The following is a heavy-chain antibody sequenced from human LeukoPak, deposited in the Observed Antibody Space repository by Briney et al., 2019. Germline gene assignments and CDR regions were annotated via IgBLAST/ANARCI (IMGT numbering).Heavy chain of an antibody. V-gene: IGHV3-30-3*01. Sequence: GGSLRLSCAASGFAFCGAAMDWVRQAPGEGLEWVAIPSFDGSNKFYSDSVKGRFTISRDNSVNPLFLQMTSLSPEDTAIYYCARNFPYSSSYNLDVWGQGTLVTVSS. CDR1: GFAFCGAA. CDR2: PSFDGSNK. CDR3: ARNFPYSSSYNLDV. J-gene: IGHJ4*02. D-gene: IGHD6-6*01.